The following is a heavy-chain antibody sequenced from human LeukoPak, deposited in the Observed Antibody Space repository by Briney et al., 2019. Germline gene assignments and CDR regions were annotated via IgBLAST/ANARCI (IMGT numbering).Heavy chain of an antibody. CDR2: INQDGSDK. Sequence: GGSLRLSCAASGFTFSGHWLSWFRQAPGKGLEWVANINQDGSDKYFVDSVRGRFTISRDNAKNSLYLQMNSLRAEDTAVYYCAKERTHCSSTSCHSHFDYWGQGTLVTVSS. J-gene: IGHJ4*02. CDR1: GFTFSGHW. CDR3: AKERTHCSSTSCHSHFDY. V-gene: IGHV3-7*01. D-gene: IGHD2-2*01.